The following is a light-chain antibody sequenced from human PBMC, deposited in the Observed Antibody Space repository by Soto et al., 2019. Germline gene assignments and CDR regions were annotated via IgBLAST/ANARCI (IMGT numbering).Light chain of an antibody. CDR1: QSVNSDY. CDR2: GTS. CDR3: QRYGSSPLYA. Sequence: EIVLTQSPGTLSLSPGERATFSCRASQSVNSDYLAWYQQRPGLAPRLLIYGTSNRATGSPDRFSGSGSGSEFTLTINTLEPEDFAVDYCQRYGSSPLYAFGQGTKLEIK. J-gene: IGKJ2*01. V-gene: IGKV3-20*01.